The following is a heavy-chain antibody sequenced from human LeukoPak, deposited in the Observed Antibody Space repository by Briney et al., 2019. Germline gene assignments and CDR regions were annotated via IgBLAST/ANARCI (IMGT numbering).Heavy chain of an antibody. CDR3: ARGKSNRIGY. D-gene: IGHD4-11*01. V-gene: IGHV4-59*01. CDR1: GGSISSYY. J-gene: IGHJ4*02. CDR2: IYYSGST. Sequence: PSETLSLTCTVSGGSISSYYWSWIRQPPGKGLEWIGYIYYSGSTNYNPSLKSRVTISVDTSKNQFSLKLSSVTAADTAVYYCARGKSNRIGYWGQGTLVTVSS.